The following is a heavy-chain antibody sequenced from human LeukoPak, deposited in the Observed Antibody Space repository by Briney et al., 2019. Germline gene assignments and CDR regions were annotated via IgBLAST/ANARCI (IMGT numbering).Heavy chain of an antibody. CDR2: INHSGST. D-gene: IGHD6-6*01. CDR1: GGSFSGYY. CDR3: ARGKGQYSSSSFSDY. Sequence: SETLSLTCAVYGGSFSGYYWSWIRQPPGKGLEWIGEINHSGSTNYNPSLKSRVTISVDTSKNQFSLKLSSVTAADTAVYYCARGKGQYSSSSFSDYWGQEPWSPSPQ. J-gene: IGHJ4*01. V-gene: IGHV4-34*01.